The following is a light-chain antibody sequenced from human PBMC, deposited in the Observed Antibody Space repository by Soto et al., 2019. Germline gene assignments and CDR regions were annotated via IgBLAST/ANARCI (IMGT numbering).Light chain of an antibody. CDR1: SSDVGIYNY. V-gene: IGLV2-14*01. J-gene: IGLJ2*01. Sequence: QSALTQPASVSGSPGQSITISCTGTSSDVGIYNYVSWYQHHPGKAPKLIIYDVTSRPSGVSNRFSGSKSGNTASLTISGLRAEDEADYYCSSYTISSTLVFGGGTKLTVL. CDR3: SSYTISSTLV. CDR2: DVT.